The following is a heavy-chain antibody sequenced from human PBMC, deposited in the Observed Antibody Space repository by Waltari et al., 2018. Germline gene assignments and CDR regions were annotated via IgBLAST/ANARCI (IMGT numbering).Heavy chain of an antibody. CDR3: ASIPLGYYYYYMDV. Sequence: QVQLVQSGAEVKKPGSSVKVSCQASGGTFSSYAISWVRRAPGQGLEWMGGIIPIFGTANYAQKFQGRVTITADESTSTAYMELSSLRSEDTAVYYCASIPLGYYYYYMDVWGKGTTVTVSS. J-gene: IGHJ6*03. CDR2: IIPIFGTA. V-gene: IGHV1-69*12. CDR1: GGTFSSYA. D-gene: IGHD2-21*01.